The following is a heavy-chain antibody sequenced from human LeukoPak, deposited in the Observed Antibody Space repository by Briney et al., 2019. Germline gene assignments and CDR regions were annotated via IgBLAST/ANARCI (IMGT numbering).Heavy chain of an antibody. J-gene: IGHJ4*02. CDR2: ISGSGGST. Sequence: PGGSLRLSCAASGFTFSSYSMSWVRQAPGKGVEWVSGISGSGGSTDYADSVKGRFTISRDNSKNTLYLQMNSLRVEDTAVYYCAKDPGYQVVYCFDYWGQGTLVTVSS. V-gene: IGHV3-23*01. CDR3: AKDPGYQVVYCFDY. D-gene: IGHD2-2*01. CDR1: GFTFSSYS.